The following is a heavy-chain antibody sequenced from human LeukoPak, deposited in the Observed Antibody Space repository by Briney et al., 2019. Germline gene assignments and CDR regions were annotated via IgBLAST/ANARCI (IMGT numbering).Heavy chain of an antibody. V-gene: IGHV4-59*01. CDR1: GGSISSYY. Sequence: SETLSLTCTVSGGSISSYYWSWLRQPPGKGLEWLGYIYYSGSTNYNPSLKSRVTISVDTSKNQFSLKLSSVTAADTAVYYCARDRQWLNYDDYYYYYGMDVWGQGTTVTVSS. CDR3: ARDRQWLNYDDYYYYYGMDV. D-gene: IGHD6-19*01. J-gene: IGHJ6*02. CDR2: IYYSGST.